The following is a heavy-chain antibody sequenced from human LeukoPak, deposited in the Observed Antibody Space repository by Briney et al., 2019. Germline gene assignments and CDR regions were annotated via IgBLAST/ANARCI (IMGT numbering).Heavy chain of an antibody. V-gene: IGHV4-4*07. J-gene: IGHJ4*02. CDR1: GGSINTYF. CDR3: ARGDLLPGYSAPVGDY. Sequence: SETLSLTCTVSGGSINTYFWTWIRQPAGKGLQWIGRIYPSGSTNYSPSLKSRLTMSVDTSNNQFSLKLSSVTAADTAVYYCARGDLLPGYSAPVGDYWGQGTLVTVSS. D-gene: IGHD3-9*01. CDR2: IYPSGST.